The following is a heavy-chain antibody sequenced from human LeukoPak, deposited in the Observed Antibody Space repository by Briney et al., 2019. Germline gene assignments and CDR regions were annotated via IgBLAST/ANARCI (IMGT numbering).Heavy chain of an antibody. CDR2: IKQDGSEK. D-gene: IGHD2-2*01. V-gene: IGHV3-7*01. CDR3: ARDGRRVVPAAMPIDY. J-gene: IGHJ4*02. CDR1: GFTFSSYW. Sequence: GGSLRLSCAASGFTFSSYWMSWVRQAPGKGLEWVANIKQDGSEKYYVDSVKGRFTISRDNAKNSLYLQMNSLRAEDTAVYYCARDGRRVVPAAMPIDYWGQGTLVTVSS.